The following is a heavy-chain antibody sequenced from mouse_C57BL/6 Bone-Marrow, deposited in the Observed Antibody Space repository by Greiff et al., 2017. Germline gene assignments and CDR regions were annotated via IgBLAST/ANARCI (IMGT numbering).Heavy chain of an antibody. CDR1: GFTFSDYG. D-gene: IGHD2-4*01. CDR2: ISSGSSTI. Sequence: EVKLVESGGGLVKPGGSLKLSCAASGFTFSDYGMHWVRQAPVKGLEWVAYISSGSSTIYYADTVKGRFTISRDNAKNTLFLQMPSLRSEDTAMYCYARDDYDVPCFDYWGQGTTLTVSS. V-gene: IGHV5-17*01. CDR3: ARDDYDVPCFDY. J-gene: IGHJ2*01.